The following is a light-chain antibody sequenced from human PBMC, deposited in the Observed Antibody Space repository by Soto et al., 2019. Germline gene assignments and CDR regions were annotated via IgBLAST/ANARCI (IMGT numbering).Light chain of an antibody. J-gene: IGKJ2*01. V-gene: IGKV1-39*01. CDR3: QQTYRIPYT. CDR2: AAS. Sequence: DIQMTQSASSLSVSIGDRVTITCRSSQSISVYINWYQKKSGTPPKLLMYAASNLQSGVPSRFSGRGSGTDFTLTISSLQPEDFAAYYCQQTYRIPYTFGQGTKVEI. CDR1: QSISVY.